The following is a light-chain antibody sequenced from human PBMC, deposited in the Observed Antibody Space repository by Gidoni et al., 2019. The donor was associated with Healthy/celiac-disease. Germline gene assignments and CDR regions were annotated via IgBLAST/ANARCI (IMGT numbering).Light chain of an antibody. CDR1: QSISSY. J-gene: IGKJ1*01. CDR2: AAS. CDR3: QQSYSTPWT. Sequence: DIQMTQSPSSLSASVGDRVTITCRASQSISSYLNWYQQKPGQAPKLLIYAASSLQSGVPSRFSGSGCGTDFTLTISRLQPEDFATYYCQQSYSTPWTFGQGTKVEIK. V-gene: IGKV1-39*01.